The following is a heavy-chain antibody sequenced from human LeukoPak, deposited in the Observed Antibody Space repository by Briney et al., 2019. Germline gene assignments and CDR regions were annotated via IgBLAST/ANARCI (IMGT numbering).Heavy chain of an antibody. J-gene: IGHJ3*02. CDR2: ISGSGGST. V-gene: IGHV3-23*01. Sequence: SGGSLRLSCAASGFTFSSYGMSWVRQAPGKGLEWVSSISGSGGSTDYADSVKGRLTISRDNSKNTLYLQMNSLRAEDTAVYYCAKTYGGSSRDAFHIWGQGTMVTVSS. D-gene: IGHD4-23*01. CDR3: AKTYGGSSRDAFHI. CDR1: GFTFSSYG.